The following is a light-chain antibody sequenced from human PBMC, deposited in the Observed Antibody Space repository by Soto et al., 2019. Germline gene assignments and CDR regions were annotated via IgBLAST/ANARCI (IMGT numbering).Light chain of an antibody. CDR1: QTISSW. V-gene: IGKV1-5*01. Sequence: DIQMTQSPSSLSASLGDRVTITCRASQTISSWLDWYQQKPGKAPKLLMYGASTLQSGVPTRFSGSGSATAFTLTISSLQPDDVATYYCQQYNSYSGTFGQGTKVDIK. J-gene: IGKJ1*01. CDR3: QQYNSYSGT. CDR2: GAS.